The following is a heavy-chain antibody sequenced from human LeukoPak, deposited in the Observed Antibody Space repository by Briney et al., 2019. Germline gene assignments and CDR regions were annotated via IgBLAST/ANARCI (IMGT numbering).Heavy chain of an antibody. J-gene: IGHJ5*02. V-gene: IGHV4-39*01. D-gene: IGHD3-3*01. CDR2: IYYSGST. CDR3: ARHIPNYDFWSGYPRWFDP. CDR1: GGSISSSSYY. Sequence: PSETLSLTCTVSGGSISSSSYYWGWIRQPPGKGLEWIGSIYYSGSTYYNPSLKSRVIISVDTSKNQSSLKLSSVTAADTAVYYCARHIPNYDFWSGYPRWFDPWGQGTLVTVSS.